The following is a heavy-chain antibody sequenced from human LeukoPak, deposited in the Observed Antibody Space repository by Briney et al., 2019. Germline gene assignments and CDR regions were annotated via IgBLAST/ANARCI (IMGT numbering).Heavy chain of an antibody. CDR2: ISGGSSTI. Sequence: GGSLRLSCAASGFTFSDYYMSWIRQAPGKGLEWVSYISGGSSTIYYADSLKGRFAVSRDNAKNSLYLLMNSLRAEDTAVYYCARRGSGRHFDFWGQGTLVTVSS. J-gene: IGHJ4*02. CDR3: ARRGSGRHFDF. V-gene: IGHV3-11*01. CDR1: GFTFSDYY. D-gene: IGHD2-15*01.